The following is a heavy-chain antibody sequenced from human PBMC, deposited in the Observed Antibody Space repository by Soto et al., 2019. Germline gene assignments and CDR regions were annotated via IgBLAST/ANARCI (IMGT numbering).Heavy chain of an antibody. CDR3: ARGSIAARGTYYYGMDV. J-gene: IGHJ6*02. V-gene: IGHV4-59*01. Sequence: SDTLSLTCTVSGGSISYYYWSWIGQPPEKGLQWIGNFYDSGSTNYNPSLKSRVTISVDTSKNQFSLKLSSVTAADTAVYFCARGSIAARGTYYYGMDVWGQGTTVTVS. CDR2: FYDSGST. CDR1: GGSISYYY. D-gene: IGHD6-6*01.